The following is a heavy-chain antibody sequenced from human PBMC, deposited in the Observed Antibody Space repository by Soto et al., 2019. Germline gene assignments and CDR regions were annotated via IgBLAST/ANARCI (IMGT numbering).Heavy chain of an antibody. CDR3: ARGSSSGWYSCDY. CDR2: IYYSGST. CDR1: TGSITSGNYY. J-gene: IGHJ4*02. D-gene: IGHD6-19*01. V-gene: IGHV4-30-4*01. Sequence: QVQLQESGPGLVKPSQTLSLTCTVSTGSITSGNYYWSWIRQPPGKGLEWIGYIYYSGSTDYNSSLKSRVTISVDTSKNQFSPNLSSVTAADTAVYYCARGSSSGWYSCDYWGQGTLVTVSS.